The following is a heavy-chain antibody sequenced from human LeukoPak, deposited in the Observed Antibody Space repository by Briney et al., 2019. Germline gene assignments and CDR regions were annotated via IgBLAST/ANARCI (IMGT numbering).Heavy chain of an antibody. Sequence: SETLSLTCTLSGGSISSSSYYWGWLRQPPGKGLEGIGNIYYSGSTYYSPSLKSRVTISVDTSKNQFSLKLSSVTATDTAVYYCARWGFMVRGVIGQYYYYYYMDVWGKGTTVTISS. D-gene: IGHD3-10*01. CDR3: ARWGFMVRGVIGQYYYYYYMDV. CDR1: GGSISSSSYY. J-gene: IGHJ6*03. V-gene: IGHV4-39*01. CDR2: IYYSGST.